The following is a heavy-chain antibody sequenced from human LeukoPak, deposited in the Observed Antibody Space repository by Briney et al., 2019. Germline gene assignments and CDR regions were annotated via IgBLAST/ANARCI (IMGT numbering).Heavy chain of an antibody. D-gene: IGHD4-4*01. Sequence: PGRSLRLSCAASGFTFDDYAMHWVRQAPGKGLEWVSGISWNSGSIGYADSVKGRFTISRDNAKNSLYLQMNSLRAEDTALYYCAKGDSLHSIYADYWGQGTLVTVSS. CDR2: ISWNSGSI. J-gene: IGHJ4*02. V-gene: IGHV3-9*01. CDR3: AKGDSLHSIYADY. CDR1: GFTFDDYA.